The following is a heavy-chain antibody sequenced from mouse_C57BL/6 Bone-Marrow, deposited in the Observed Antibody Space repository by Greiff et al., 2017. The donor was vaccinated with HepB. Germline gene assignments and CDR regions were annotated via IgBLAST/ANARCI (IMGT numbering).Heavy chain of an antibody. J-gene: IGHJ4*01. CDR3: ARDAYRYAMDY. V-gene: IGHV7-1*01. CDR1: GFTFSDFY. Sequence: EVKLVESGGGLVQSGRSLRLSCATSGFTFSDFYMEWVRQAPGKGLEWIAASRNKANDYTTEYSASVKGRFIVSRDTSQSILYLQMNALRAEDTAIYDCARDAYRYAMDYWGQGTSVTVSS. CDR2: SRNKANDYTT.